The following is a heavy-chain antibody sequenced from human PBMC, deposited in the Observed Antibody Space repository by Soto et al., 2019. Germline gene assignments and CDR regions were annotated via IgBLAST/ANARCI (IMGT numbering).Heavy chain of an antibody. J-gene: IGHJ4*02. CDR3: ARIMCGGDCYDFDY. Sequence: PGGSLRLSCAASGFTFSGYGMHWVRQAPGKGLEWVAVIWYDGSNKYYADSVKGRFTISRDNSKNTLYLQMNSLRAEDTAVYYCARIMCGGDCYDFDYWGQGTLVTVSS. CDR2: IWYDGSNK. CDR1: GFTFSGYG. D-gene: IGHD2-21*02. V-gene: IGHV3-33*01.